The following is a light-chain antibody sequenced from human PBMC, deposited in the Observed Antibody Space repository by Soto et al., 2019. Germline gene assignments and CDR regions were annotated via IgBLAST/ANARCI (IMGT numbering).Light chain of an antibody. V-gene: IGLV2-14*01. CDR3: SSYTSSSTRV. J-gene: IGLJ3*02. Sequence: QSVLTQPASLSGSPGQSITISCTGTSIDVGGYNYVSWYQQHPGKAPKLIIYEVSNRPSGVSNRFSGSKSGNTASLTISGLQAEDEADYYCSSYTSSSTRVFGGGTQLTVL. CDR2: EVS. CDR1: SIDVGGYNY.